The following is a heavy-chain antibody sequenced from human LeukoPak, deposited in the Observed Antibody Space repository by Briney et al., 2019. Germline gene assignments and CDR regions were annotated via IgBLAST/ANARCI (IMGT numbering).Heavy chain of an antibody. CDR3: ARDRDPNYDFWSVPMRFDP. J-gene: IGHJ5*02. V-gene: IGHV1-2*02. CDR2: INPNNGDT. D-gene: IGHD3-3*01. CDR1: GYRFTDYS. Sequence: ASVKVSCKVSGYRFTDYSLHWVRQAPGQGLEWMGWINPNNGDTYFAQKFQGRVTMTRDTSVSTAYMELSRLKSDDTAVYYCARDRDPNYDFWSVPMRFDPWGQGTLVTVSS.